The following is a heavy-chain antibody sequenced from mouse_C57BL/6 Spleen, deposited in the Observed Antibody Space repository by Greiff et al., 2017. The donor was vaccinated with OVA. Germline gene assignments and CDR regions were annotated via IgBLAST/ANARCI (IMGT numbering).Heavy chain of an antibody. D-gene: IGHD3-2*02. Sequence: VQLQQSGAELARPGASVKLSCKASGYTFTSYGISWVKQRTGQGLEWIGEIYPRSGNTYSNEKFKGKATLTADKSSSTAYMELRSLTSEDSAVYFCAREAAQAHYFDYWGQGTTLTVSS. CDR1: GYTFTSYG. CDR2: IYPRSGNT. J-gene: IGHJ2*01. V-gene: IGHV1-81*01. CDR3: AREAAQAHYFDY.